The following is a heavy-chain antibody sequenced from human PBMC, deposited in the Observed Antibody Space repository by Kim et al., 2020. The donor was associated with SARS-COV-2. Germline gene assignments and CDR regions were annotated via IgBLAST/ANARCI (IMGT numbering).Heavy chain of an antibody. D-gene: IGHD3-9*01. CDR2: IKSKTDGGTT. V-gene: IGHV3-15*01. CDR1: GFTFSNAW. Sequence: GGSLRLSCAASGFTFSNAWMSWVRPAPGKGLEWVVRIKSKTDGGTTDYAAPVKGRFTISRDDSKNTLYLQMNSLKTEDTAVYYCTTLLRYFDWLAVKYYYYGMDVWGQGTTVTVSS. CDR3: TTLLRYFDWLAVKYYYYGMDV. J-gene: IGHJ6*02.